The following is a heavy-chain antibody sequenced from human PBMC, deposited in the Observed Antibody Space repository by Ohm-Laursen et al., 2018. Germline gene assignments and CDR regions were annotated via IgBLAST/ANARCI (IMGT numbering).Heavy chain of an antibody. CDR1: GFSGFSFSTYW. J-gene: IGHJ3*02. V-gene: IGHV3-7*01. D-gene: IGHD6-19*01. Sequence: SLRLSCAASGFSGFSFSTYWMYWVRQAPGKGLEWVANIKKDGSEKYYADSVKGRFTISRDNAKNSLYLQMNSLRGEDTALYYCARGNSGWYDAFDIWGQGTMVTVSS. CDR3: ARGNSGWYDAFDI. CDR2: IKKDGSEK.